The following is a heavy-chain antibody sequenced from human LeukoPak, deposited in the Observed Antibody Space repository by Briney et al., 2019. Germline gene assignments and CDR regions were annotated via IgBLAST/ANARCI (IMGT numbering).Heavy chain of an antibody. Sequence: SQTLSLTCTVSGGSISSGSYYWSWIRQPAGKGLEWIGRIYTSGSTNYNPSLKSRVTISVDTSKNQFSLKLNSVTAADTAVYYCARDLTTVTTSSVYWYFDLWGRVTLVTVSS. CDR3: ARDLTTVTTSSVYWYFDL. J-gene: IGHJ2*01. CDR2: IYTSGST. V-gene: IGHV4-61*02. CDR1: GGSISSGSYY. D-gene: IGHD4-17*01.